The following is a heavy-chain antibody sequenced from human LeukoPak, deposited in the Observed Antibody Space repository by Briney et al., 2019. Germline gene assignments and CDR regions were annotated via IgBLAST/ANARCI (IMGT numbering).Heavy chain of an antibody. Sequence: SETLSLTCTVSGGSISSYYWNWIRQPPGKGLEWIGYIYYSGSTNYNPSLKSRVTISVDTSKNQFSLKLSSVTAADTAVYYCARSGNGYRGVLDYWGQGTLVTVSS. J-gene: IGHJ4*02. D-gene: IGHD3-22*01. V-gene: IGHV4-59*08. CDR3: ARSGNGYRGVLDY. CDR2: IYYSGST. CDR1: GGSISSYY.